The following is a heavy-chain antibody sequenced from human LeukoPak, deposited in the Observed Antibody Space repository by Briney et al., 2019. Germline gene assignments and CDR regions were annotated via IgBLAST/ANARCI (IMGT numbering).Heavy chain of an antibody. Sequence: SETLSLTCTVSGGSISGYYWSWIRQSPGKGLEWIGYIDYSGSTNYNPSLKSRVTISVDTSKNQFSLKLSSVTAADTAVYYCARDSTSSYCGGDCYAFDIWGQGTMVTVSS. D-gene: IGHD2-21*02. V-gene: IGHV4-59*01. CDR1: GGSISGYY. CDR3: ARDSTSSYCGGDCYAFDI. CDR2: IDYSGST. J-gene: IGHJ3*02.